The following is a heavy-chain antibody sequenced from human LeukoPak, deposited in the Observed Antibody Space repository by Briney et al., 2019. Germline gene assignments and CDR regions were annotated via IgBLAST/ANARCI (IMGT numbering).Heavy chain of an antibody. CDR1: GFTFSSYA. CDR3: AKESIVEAAMAYYYYMDV. Sequence: GGSLRLSCAASGFTFSSYAMSWVRQAPGKGLEWVSAISGSGGSTYYADSVKGRFTISRDNSKNTLYLQMNSLRAEDTAVYYCAKESIVEAAMAYYYYMDVWGKGTTVTVSS. V-gene: IGHV3-23*01. J-gene: IGHJ6*03. D-gene: IGHD5-18*01. CDR2: ISGSGGST.